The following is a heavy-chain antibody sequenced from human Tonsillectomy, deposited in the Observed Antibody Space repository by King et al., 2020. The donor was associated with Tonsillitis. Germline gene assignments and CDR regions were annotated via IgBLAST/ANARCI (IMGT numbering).Heavy chain of an antibody. CDR1: GFTFSSYG. CDR3: AKDFETTGATGWFDP. V-gene: IGHV3-30*02. D-gene: IGHD1-1*01. CDR2: IRYDGSNK. J-gene: IGHJ5*02. Sequence: QLVQSGGGVVQPGGSRRLSCAASGFTFSSYGMHWVRQAPGKGLEWVAFIRYDGSNKYYADSVKGRFTISRDNSKNTLYLQMNSLRAEDTAVYYCAKDFETTGATGWFDPWSQGTLVTVSS.